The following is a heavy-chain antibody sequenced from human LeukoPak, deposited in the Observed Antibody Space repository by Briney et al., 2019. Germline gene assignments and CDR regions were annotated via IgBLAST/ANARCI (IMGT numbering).Heavy chain of an antibody. D-gene: IGHD3-16*02. Sequence: TGEFLKISCKGSGYSFISHWIGWVRQMPGEGLEWMGIIYPGDSNTVYSPSFQGQVTISADTSISTAYLQWSSLKASDTAMYYCAVPLVRLGELSPNYFDYWGQGTLVTVSS. V-gene: IGHV5-51*01. CDR3: AVPLVRLGELSPNYFDY. CDR2: IYPGDSNT. J-gene: IGHJ4*02. CDR1: GYSFISHW.